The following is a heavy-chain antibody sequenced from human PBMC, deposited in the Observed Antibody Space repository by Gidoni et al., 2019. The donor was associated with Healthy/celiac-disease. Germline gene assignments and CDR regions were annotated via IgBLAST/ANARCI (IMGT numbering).Heavy chain of an antibody. CDR3: ARATYSSGWYDY. V-gene: IGHV3-74*01. CDR2: INSDGSST. CDR1: VSPFSSYW. D-gene: IGHD6-19*01. J-gene: IGHJ4*02. Sequence: EVQLVESGGGFVQPGGSLRLASSASVSPFSSYWMHWIRQAPGKGLVWVSRINSDGSSTSYADSVKGRFTISRDNAKNTLYLQMNSLRAEDTAVYYCARATYSSGWYDYWGQGTLVTVSS.